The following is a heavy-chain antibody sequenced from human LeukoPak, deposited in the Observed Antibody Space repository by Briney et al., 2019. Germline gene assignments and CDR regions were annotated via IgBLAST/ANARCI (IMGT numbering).Heavy chain of an antibody. D-gene: IGHD3-10*01. J-gene: IGHJ4*02. CDR1: GGSFSGYY. CDR3: ARVRGLWFGVRNDS. V-gene: IGHV4-34*01. Sequence: SETLSLTCAVYGGSFSGYYWSGIRQPPGKGLEWIGEIDHTGSTHYNPSLKSRVTMSVDASKNQFSLKLTFVTAADTAVYYCARVRGLWFGVRNDSWGQGTLVTVSS. CDR2: IDHTGST.